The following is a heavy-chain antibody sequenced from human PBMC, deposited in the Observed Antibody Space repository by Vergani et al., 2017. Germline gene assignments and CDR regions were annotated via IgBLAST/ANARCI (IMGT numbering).Heavy chain of an antibody. J-gene: IGHJ4*02. CDR1: GFTSSYYG. Sequence: QVHLVESGGGVVQPGRSLRLSCVVSGFTSSYYGMHWVRQAPGKGLEWVAVISYDGTQKYYADSVKGRFTISRDNSKSTLYLQMNSLRTEDTAVYYCARDHWANFDYWGQGTLVTVSS. CDR2: ISYDGTQK. V-gene: IGHV3-30*03. CDR3: ARDHWANFDY. D-gene: IGHD3-16*01.